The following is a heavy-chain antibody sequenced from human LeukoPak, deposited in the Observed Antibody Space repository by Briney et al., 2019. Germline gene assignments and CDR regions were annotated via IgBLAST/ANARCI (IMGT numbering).Heavy chain of an antibody. CDR3: ARDERYQLRLGLYYFYMDV. V-gene: IGHV3-30-3*01. J-gene: IGHJ6*03. CDR2: ISFDGANE. CDR1: GFTFSSYA. D-gene: IGHD2-2*01. Sequence: GGSLRLSCAASGFTFSSYAMHWVRQAPGKGLEWVAVISFDGANEFYADSVKGRFTISKDNSGNTLYLRMNSLRTEDTAVYYCARDERYQLRLGLYYFYMDVWGKGTTVTVSS.